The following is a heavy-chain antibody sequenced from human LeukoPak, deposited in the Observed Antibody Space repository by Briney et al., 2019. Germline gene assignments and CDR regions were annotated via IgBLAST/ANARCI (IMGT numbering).Heavy chain of an antibody. CDR3: ARIPRGRYCSGGSCSNSGY. J-gene: IGHJ4*02. CDR2: INHSGST. CDR1: GGSISSYY. Sequence: PSETLSLTCTVSGGSISSYYWSWIRQPPGKGLEWIGEINHSGSTNYNPSLKSRVTISVDTSKNQFSLKLSSVTAADTAVYYCARIPRGRYCSGGSCSNSGYWGQGTLVTVSS. V-gene: IGHV4-34*01. D-gene: IGHD2-15*01.